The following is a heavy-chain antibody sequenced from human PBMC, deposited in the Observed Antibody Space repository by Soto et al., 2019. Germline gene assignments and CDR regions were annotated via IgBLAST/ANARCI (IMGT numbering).Heavy chain of an antibody. J-gene: IGHJ5*02. CDR1: GFTFSSYW. CDR3: SKDNCISTSCYRLYNWFDP. Sequence: GGSLRLSCAASGFTFSSYWMSWVRQAPGKGLERVANIKQDGSEKYYVDSVKGRFTISRDNAKNSLYLQMNNLRAEDTAVYYCSKDNCISTSCYRLYNWFDPWGQGTLVTVSS. D-gene: IGHD2-2*01. V-gene: IGHV3-7*04. CDR2: IKQDGSEK.